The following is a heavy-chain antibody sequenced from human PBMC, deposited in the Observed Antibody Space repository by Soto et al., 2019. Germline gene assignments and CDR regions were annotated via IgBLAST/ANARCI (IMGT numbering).Heavy chain of an antibody. CDR3: AKDDDGGYYYGSGSYSYYMDV. CDR2: ISGSGCST. V-gene: IGHV3-23*01. Sequence: GGSLRLSCAASGFTFSRYAMSWVRQAPGKGLEWVSAISGSGCSTYYADSVKGRFTISRDNSKNTLYLQMNSLRAEVTAVYYCAKDDDGGYYYGSGSYSYYMDVWGKGTTVTVSS. D-gene: IGHD3-10*01. CDR1: GFTFSRYA. J-gene: IGHJ6*03.